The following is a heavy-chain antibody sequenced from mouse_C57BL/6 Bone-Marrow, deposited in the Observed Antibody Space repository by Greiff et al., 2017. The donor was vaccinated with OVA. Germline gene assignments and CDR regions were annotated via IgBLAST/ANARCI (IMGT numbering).Heavy chain of an antibody. CDR3: ARFYYGSSYAMDY. J-gene: IGHJ4*01. CDR1: GYTFTSYW. V-gene: IGHV1-55*01. CDR2: IYPGSGST. Sequence: QVQLQQPGAELVKPGASVKMSCKASGYTFTSYWITWVKQSPGQGLEWIGDIYPGSGSTNYNEKFKSKATLTVDTSSSTAYMQLSSLTSEDSAVYYCARFYYGSSYAMDYWGQGTSVTVSS. D-gene: IGHD1-1*01.